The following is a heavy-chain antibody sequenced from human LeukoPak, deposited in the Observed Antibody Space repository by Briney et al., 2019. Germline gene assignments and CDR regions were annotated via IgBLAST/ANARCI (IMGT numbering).Heavy chain of an antibody. CDR3: ARDLSNGNYYDSSGYFDY. V-gene: IGHV3-20*04. CDR1: GFTFDDYG. J-gene: IGHJ4*02. CDR2: INWNGGNT. D-gene: IGHD3-22*01. Sequence: GGSLRLSCAASGFTFDDYGMSWVRQAPGKGLEWVSGINWNGGNTGYADSVKGRFTISRDNAKNSLYLQMNSLRAEDTALYYCARDLSNGNYYDSSGYFDYWGQGTLVTVSS.